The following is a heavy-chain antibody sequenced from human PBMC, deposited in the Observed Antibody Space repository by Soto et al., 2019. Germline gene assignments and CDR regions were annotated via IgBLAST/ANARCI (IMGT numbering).Heavy chain of an antibody. V-gene: IGHV5-51*06. Sequence: GESPKISCRGSGYSFNTYWIGWVRQMPGKGLEWMGIIHPWDSDTKYNPSFQGQVTISVDRAISTAYLQWSSLRSEDTALYYCARDFGSPSSPLDYWGQGTLVTVSS. D-gene: IGHD6-6*01. CDR3: ARDFGSPSSPLDY. J-gene: IGHJ4*02. CDR1: GYSFNTYW. CDR2: IHPWDSDT.